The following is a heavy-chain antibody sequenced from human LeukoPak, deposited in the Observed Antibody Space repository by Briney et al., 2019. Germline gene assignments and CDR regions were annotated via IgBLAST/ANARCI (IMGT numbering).Heavy chain of an antibody. CDR2: IIPIFGIA. D-gene: IGHD2-2*01. V-gene: IGHV1-69*04. J-gene: IGHJ6*02. CDR3: ARGNVVVPAAVYGMDV. Sequence: ASVKVSCKASGYTFTSYGISWVRQAPGQGLEWMGRIIPIFGIANYSQKFQGRVTITADKSTSTAYMELSSLRSEDTAVYYCARGNVVVPAAVYGMDVWGQGTTVTVSS. CDR1: GYTFTSYG.